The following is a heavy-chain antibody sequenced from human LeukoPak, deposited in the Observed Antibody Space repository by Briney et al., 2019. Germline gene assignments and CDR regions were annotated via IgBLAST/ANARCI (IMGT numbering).Heavy chain of an antibody. CDR2: IYYSGST. Sequence: SETLSLTCTVSGGSISSYYWSWIRQPPGKGLEWIGYIYYSGSTNYNPSPKSRVTISVDTSKNQFSLKLSSVTAADTAVYYCARDGIAAAGKSIDAFDIWGQGTMVTVSS. CDR1: GGSISSYY. CDR3: ARDGIAAAGKSIDAFDI. V-gene: IGHV4-59*01. J-gene: IGHJ3*02. D-gene: IGHD6-13*01.